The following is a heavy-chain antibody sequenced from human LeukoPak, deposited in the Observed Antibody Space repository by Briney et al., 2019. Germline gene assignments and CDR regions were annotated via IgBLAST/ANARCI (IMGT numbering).Heavy chain of an antibody. CDR3: ARHPPSTVTPFDY. J-gene: IGHJ4*02. V-gene: IGHV4-34*01. CDR2: INHSGST. CDR1: GGSFSGYY. Sequence: PSETLSLTCAVYGGSFSGYYWSWIRQPPGKGLEWIGEINHSGSTNYNPSLKSRVTISVDTSKNQFSLKLSSVTAADTAVYYCARHPPSTVTPFDYWGQGTLVTVSS. D-gene: IGHD4-17*01.